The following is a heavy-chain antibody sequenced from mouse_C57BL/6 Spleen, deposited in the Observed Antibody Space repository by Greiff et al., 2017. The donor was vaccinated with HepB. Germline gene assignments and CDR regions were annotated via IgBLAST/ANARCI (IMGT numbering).Heavy chain of an antibody. CDR1: GYTFTSYW. V-gene: IGHV1-50*01. Sequence: QVQLQQPGAELVKPGASVKLSCKASGYTFTSYWMQWVKQRPGQGLEWIGEIDPSDSYTNYNQKFKGKATLTVDTSSSTAYMQLSSLTSEDSAVYDCARDSTGDPRFLAYWGQGTLVTVSA. CDR2: IDPSDSYT. D-gene: IGHD3-2*02. CDR3: ARDSTGDPRFLAY. J-gene: IGHJ3*01.